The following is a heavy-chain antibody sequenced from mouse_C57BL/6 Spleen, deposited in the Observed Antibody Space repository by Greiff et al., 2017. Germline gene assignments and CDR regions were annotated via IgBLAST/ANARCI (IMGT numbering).Heavy chain of an antibody. Sequence: QVQLQQPGAELVKPGASVKLSCKASGYTFTSYWMQWVKQRPGQGLEWIGEIDPSDSYTNYNQKFKGKATLTVDTSSSTAYMQLSSLTSEDSAVYYCARGNSNYSYYAMDYWGQGTSVTVSS. V-gene: IGHV1-50*01. CDR2: IDPSDSYT. CDR1: GYTFTSYW. D-gene: IGHD2-5*01. CDR3: ARGNSNYSYYAMDY. J-gene: IGHJ4*01.